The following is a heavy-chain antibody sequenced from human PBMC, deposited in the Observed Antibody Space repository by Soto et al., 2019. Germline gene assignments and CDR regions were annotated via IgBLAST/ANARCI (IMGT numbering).Heavy chain of an antibody. D-gene: IGHD6-13*01. J-gene: IGHJ4*02. Sequence: PSLTLSLTCAISGDSVSSNSAAWNWIRQSPSRGLEWLGRTYYRSKWYNDYAVSVKSRITINPDTSKNQFSLQLNSVTPEDTALFYCARVKLFAAAGGGIFYYWGQGTLGTGSS. CDR1: GDSVSSNSAA. V-gene: IGHV6-1*01. CDR3: ARVKLFAAAGGGIFYY. CDR2: TYYRSKWYN.